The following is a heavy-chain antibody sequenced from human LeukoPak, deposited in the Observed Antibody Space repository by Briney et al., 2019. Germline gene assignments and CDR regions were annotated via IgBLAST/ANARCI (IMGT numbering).Heavy chain of an antibody. CDR3: ARAPHYSNYGPYYYGMDV. D-gene: IGHD4-11*01. V-gene: IGHV3-11*06. CDR2: ISSSSSYT. J-gene: IGHJ6*02. Sequence: GGSLRLSCAASGFTFSSYAMSWIRQAPGKGLEWVSYISSSSSYTNYADSVKGRFTISRDNAKNSLYLQMNSLRAEDTAVYYCARAPHYSNYGPYYYGMDVWGQGTTVTVSS. CDR1: GFTFSSYA.